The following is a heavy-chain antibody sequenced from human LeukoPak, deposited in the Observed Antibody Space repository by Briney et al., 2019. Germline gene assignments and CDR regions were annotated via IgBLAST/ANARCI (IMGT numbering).Heavy chain of an antibody. CDR3: ARGGDSGYDYLDY. J-gene: IGHJ4*02. CDR1: GGSISYYY. D-gene: IGHD5-12*01. CDR2: IYYSGST. V-gene: IGHV4-59*08. Sequence: SETLSLTCTVSGGSISYYYWSWIRQPPGKGLEWIGYIYYSGSTNYNPSLKSRVTISVDTSKNQLSLKLGSVTAADTAVYYCARGGDSGYDYLDYWGQGTLVTVSS.